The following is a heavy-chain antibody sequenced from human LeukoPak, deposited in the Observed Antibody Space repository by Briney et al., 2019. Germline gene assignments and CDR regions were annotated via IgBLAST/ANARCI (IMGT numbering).Heavy chain of an antibody. V-gene: IGHV4-59*01. CDR2: IYYSGST. J-gene: IGHJ6*02. CDR3: ARVKPGGDYYYHGMDV. D-gene: IGHD1-14*01. CDR1: GGSISSYY. Sequence: PSETLSLTCTVSGGSISSYYWSWIRQPPGKGLEWIGYIYYSGSTNYNPSLKSRVTISVDTSKNQFSLKLSSVTAADTAVYYCARVKPGGDYYYHGMDVWGQGTTVTVSS.